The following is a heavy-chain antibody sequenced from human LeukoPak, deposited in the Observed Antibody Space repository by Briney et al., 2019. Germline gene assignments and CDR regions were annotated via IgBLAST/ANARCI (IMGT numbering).Heavy chain of an antibody. J-gene: IGHJ4*02. D-gene: IGHD3-22*01. CDR3: ARPVRYDTYYFDY. V-gene: IGHV5-51*01. Sequence: GESLKISCKGSGYSFTSYWIDWVRQVPGEGLEWMGTIYSGDSDTRYSPSFQGQVTISADKSISTVYLQLSSLKASDTAMYYCARPVRYDTYYFDYWGQGTLVTVSS. CDR1: GYSFTSYW. CDR2: IYSGDSDT.